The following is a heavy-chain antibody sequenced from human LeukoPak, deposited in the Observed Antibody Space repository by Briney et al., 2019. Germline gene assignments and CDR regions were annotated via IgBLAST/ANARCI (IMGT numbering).Heavy chain of an antibody. CDR1: SGSIGSSSNY. CDR3: ARASFNVVFGNWFDP. D-gene: IGHD2-8*01. V-gene: IGHV4-39*01. J-gene: IGHJ5*02. Sequence: SETLSLTCTVSSGSIGSSSNYWGWIRQAPGKGLEWIGNVYYSGSTFYNPSPKSRVTISVDTSKNQFSLKLRSVTAADTAIYYCARASFNVVFGNWFDPWGQGTLVTVSS. CDR2: VYYSGST.